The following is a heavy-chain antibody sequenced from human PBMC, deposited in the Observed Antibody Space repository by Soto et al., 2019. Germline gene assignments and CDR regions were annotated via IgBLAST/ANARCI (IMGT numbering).Heavy chain of an antibody. CDR1: GGSISSSRYY. CDR2: IYYSGST. CDR3: ARHVGGYYYYYMDV. J-gene: IGHJ6*03. D-gene: IGHD3-16*01. Sequence: SETLSLTCTVSGGSISSSRYYWGWIRQPPGKGLEWIGSIYYSGSTYYNPSLKSRVTISVDTSKNQFSLKLSSVTAADTAVYYCARHVGGYYYYYMDVWGKGTTVTVSS. V-gene: IGHV4-39*01.